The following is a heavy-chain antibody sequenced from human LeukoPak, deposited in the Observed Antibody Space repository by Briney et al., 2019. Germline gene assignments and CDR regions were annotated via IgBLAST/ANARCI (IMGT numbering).Heavy chain of an antibody. Sequence: ETLSLTCTVSGYYISNGCYWGWIRQSPGKGLEWVANIKQDGSEKYYVDSVKGRFTISRDNAKNSLYLQMNSLRAEDTAVYYCARDAGSRDWLDPWGQGTLVTVSS. CDR1: GYYISNGCY. J-gene: IGHJ5*02. V-gene: IGHV3-7*01. CDR3: ARDAGSRDWLDP. CDR2: IKQDGSEK. D-gene: IGHD5-24*01.